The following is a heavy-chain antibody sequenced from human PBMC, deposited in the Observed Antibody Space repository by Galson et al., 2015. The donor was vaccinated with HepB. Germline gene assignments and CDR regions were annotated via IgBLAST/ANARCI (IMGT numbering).Heavy chain of an antibody. J-gene: IGHJ4*02. V-gene: IGHV3-7*03. CDR3: ARDPDFTDMVNLDS. CDR2: IKEDSSQT. D-gene: IGHD5-18*01. CDR1: GFTFSSYS. Sequence: SLRLSCAASGFTFSSYSMNWVRQAPGKGLEWVAHIKEDSSQTYYADSVKGRFTISRDNAKNSLYLQMNSLRAEDTAVYYCARDPDFTDMVNLDSWGQGTRVTVSS.